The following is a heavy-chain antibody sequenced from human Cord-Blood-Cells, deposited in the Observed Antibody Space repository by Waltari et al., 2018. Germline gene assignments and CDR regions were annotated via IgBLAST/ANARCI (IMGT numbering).Heavy chain of an antibody. J-gene: IGHJ4*02. Sequence: EVQLVESGGGLVQPGGSLGLSCAAYGCTLRSPVMHCVRQATGKGLEWVSAIGTAGYTYYPGSVKGRFTISRENAKNSLYLQMNSLRAGDTAVYYCARSHQGEWLFDYWGQGTLVTVSS. CDR3: ARSHQGEWLFDY. CDR1: GCTLRSPV. D-gene: IGHD3-3*01. CDR2: IGTAGYT. V-gene: IGHV3-13*01.